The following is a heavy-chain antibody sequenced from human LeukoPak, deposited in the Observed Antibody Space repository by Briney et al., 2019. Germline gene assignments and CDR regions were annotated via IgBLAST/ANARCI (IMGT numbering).Heavy chain of an antibody. J-gene: IGHJ6*03. CDR1: GASITSYY. CDR3: ARWFCSGACYYMDV. CDR2: IYYSGST. D-gene: IGHD2-15*01. V-gene: IGHV4-59*01. Sequence: SETLSLTCTVSGASITSYYWSWIRQRPGTGLEYIGHIYYSGSTAYNPCLRSRVSISVDTSKNQFSLKLNSVSAADTAMYFCARWFCSGACYYMDVWGKGTTVTVSS.